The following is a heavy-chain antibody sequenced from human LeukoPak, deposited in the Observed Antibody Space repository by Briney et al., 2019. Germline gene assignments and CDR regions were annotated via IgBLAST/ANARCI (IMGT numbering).Heavy chain of an antibody. CDR2: ISYDGNHK. J-gene: IGHJ4*02. CDR1: GFTFSSYG. V-gene: IGHV3-30*18. CDR3: AKDYYDILTGYYGPDY. D-gene: IGHD3-9*01. Sequence: GGSLRLSCAASGFTFSSYGMHWVRQAPGKGLEWVAVISYDGNHKYYADSVRGRFTISRDNSKNTLYLQMNSLRAEDTTVYYCAKDYYDILTGYYGPDYWGQGTLVTVSS.